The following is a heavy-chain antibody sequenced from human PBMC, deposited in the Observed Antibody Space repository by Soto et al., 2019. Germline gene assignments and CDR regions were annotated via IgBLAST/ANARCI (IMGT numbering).Heavy chain of an antibody. J-gene: IGHJ4*02. V-gene: IGHV4-39*01. CDR2: IYYSGST. CDR3: ASEYYYDSSGYYHETYYFDY. D-gene: IGHD3-22*01. Sequence: QLQLQESDPGLVKPSETLSLACTVSGGSISSSSYYWGWIRQPPGKGLEWIGSIYYSGSTYYNPSLKSRVTISVDTSKNQFSLKLSSVTAADTAVYYCASEYYYDSSGYYHETYYFDYWGQGTLVTVSS. CDR1: GGSISSSSYY.